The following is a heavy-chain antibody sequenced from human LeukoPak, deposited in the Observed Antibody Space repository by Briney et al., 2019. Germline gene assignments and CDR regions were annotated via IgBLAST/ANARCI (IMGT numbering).Heavy chain of an antibody. V-gene: IGHV3-15*01. Sequence: GGSLRLSCAASGFTFSNAWMSWVRQAPGKGLEWVGRIKSKNDGGTTDYAAPVKGRFTISRDDSKNTLYLQMNSLKTEDTAVYYCTTDAEYYYDSSGYFDYWGQGTLVTVSS. CDR3: TTDAEYYYDSSGYFDY. J-gene: IGHJ4*02. D-gene: IGHD3-22*01. CDR2: IKSKNDGGTT. CDR1: GFTFSNAW.